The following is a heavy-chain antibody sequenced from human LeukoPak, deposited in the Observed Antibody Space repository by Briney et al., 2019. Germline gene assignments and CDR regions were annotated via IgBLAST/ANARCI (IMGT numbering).Heavy chain of an antibody. J-gene: IGHJ4*02. CDR3: ARDGSSGWYSDY. Sequence: PGGSLRLSCAASGFTFSNYDMNWVRQAPGRGLEWVSGINWNGGSTGYADSVKGRFTISRDNAKNSLYLQMNSLRAEDTALYHCARDGSSGWYSDYWGQGTLVTVSS. CDR2: INWNGGST. V-gene: IGHV3-20*01. CDR1: GFTFSNYD. D-gene: IGHD6-19*01.